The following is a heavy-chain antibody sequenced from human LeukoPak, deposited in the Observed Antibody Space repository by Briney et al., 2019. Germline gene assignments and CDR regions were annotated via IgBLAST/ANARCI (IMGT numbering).Heavy chain of an antibody. V-gene: IGHV3-30*02. Sequence: GGSLRLPCAASGFPFSPNGMHWVRQAPGKGREGGAFIHHDSINKEYADPLKCRFTISRNNAKNALYLQMNSLRVEDTAVYYCARDWGTSSLYLVNWGQGTLVTVSS. CDR1: GFPFSPNG. J-gene: IGHJ4*02. D-gene: IGHD6-6*01. CDR2: IHHDSINK. CDR3: ARDWGTSSLYLVN.